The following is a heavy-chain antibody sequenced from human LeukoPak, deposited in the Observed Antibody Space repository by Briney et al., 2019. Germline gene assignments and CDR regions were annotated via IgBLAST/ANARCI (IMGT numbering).Heavy chain of an antibody. D-gene: IGHD3-22*01. J-gene: IGHJ5*02. CDR2: INSDGINT. Sequence: GGSLRLSCAASGFTFSNYWMHWVRQAPGKGLVWVSRINSDGINTSYADSVEGRFTISRDNAKNTLNLQMNSLRAEDTAVYYCARDLGQYYDTSDNWFDPWGQGTLVTVSS. CDR3: ARDLGQYYDTSDNWFDP. V-gene: IGHV3-74*01. CDR1: GFTFSNYW.